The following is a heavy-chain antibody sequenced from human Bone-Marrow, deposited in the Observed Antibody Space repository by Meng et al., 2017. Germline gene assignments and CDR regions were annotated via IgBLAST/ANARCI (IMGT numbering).Heavy chain of an antibody. J-gene: IGHJ5*01. CDR1: GGASSRYY. Sequence: RQVQQGAAVQMPRSSAQSPSKAFGGASSRYYISGGRQAPREGLEGLRRIIPILGITNYAPKFKGRVTITADKSKSKVYMELSSLRSEDTAVYYCARDSSSSSTNWFDSWGQGTLVTVSS. D-gene: IGHD3-22*01. V-gene: IGHV1-69*09. CDR2: IIPILGIT. CDR3: ARDSSSSSTNWFDS.